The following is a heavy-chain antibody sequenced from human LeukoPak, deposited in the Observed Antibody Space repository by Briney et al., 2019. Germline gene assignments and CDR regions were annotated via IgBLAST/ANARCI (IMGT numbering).Heavy chain of an antibody. CDR1: GFTFSIYA. Sequence: GGSLRLSCAASGFTFSIYAMSWVRQAPGKGLEWVSAISGSGGSTYYADSVKGRFTISRDNSKNTLYLQMNSLRAEDTAVYYCAKDLRYYDILTGPNNAFDYWGQGTLVTVSS. CDR2: ISGSGGST. D-gene: IGHD3-9*01. V-gene: IGHV3-23*01. J-gene: IGHJ4*02. CDR3: AKDLRYYDILTGPNNAFDY.